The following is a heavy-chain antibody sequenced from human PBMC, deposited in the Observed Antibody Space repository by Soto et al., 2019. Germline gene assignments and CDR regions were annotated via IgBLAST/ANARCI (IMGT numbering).Heavy chain of an antibody. D-gene: IGHD4-17*01. CDR1: GFTFSSYG. CDR3: ARDQGPHGDEGFDY. CDR2: IWYDGSNK. J-gene: IGHJ4*02. V-gene: IGHV3-33*01. Sequence: GGSLRLSCAASGFTFSSYGMHWVRQAPGKGLEWVAVIWYDGSNKYYADSVKGRFTISRDNSKNTLYLQMNSLRAEDTAVYYCARDQGPHGDEGFDYWGQGTLVTVSS.